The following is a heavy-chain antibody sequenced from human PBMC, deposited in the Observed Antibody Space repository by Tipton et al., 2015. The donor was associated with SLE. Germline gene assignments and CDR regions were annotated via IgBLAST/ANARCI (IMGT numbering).Heavy chain of an antibody. D-gene: IGHD6-13*01. CDR2: IYYSGST. Sequence: QVQLVQSGGGVVQPGRSLRLSCAASGFTFSSYGMHWVRQAPGKGLEWIGSIYYSGSTYYNPSLKSRVTISVDTSKNQFSLKLSSVTAADTAVYYCARLRQQLERYFDLWGRGTLVTVSS. CDR1: GFTFSSYG. CDR3: ARLRQQLERYFDL. V-gene: IGHV4-39*01. J-gene: IGHJ2*01.